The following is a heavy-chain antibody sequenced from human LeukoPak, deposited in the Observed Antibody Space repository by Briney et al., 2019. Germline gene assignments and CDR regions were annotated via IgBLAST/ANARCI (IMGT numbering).Heavy chain of an antibody. V-gene: IGHV4-30-4*07. J-gene: IGHJ4*02. CDR3: ARDGRNGIDY. CDR2: IDYSGST. D-gene: IGHD4-17*01. CDR1: GDSLSSGGYS. Sequence: SETLSLTCAVSGDSLSSGGYSWSWLRQPPGRGLEWIGYIDYSGSTYYNPSLKSRVTISVDTSKNQFSLKLISVTAADTAVYYCARDGRNGIDYWGQGTLVTVSS.